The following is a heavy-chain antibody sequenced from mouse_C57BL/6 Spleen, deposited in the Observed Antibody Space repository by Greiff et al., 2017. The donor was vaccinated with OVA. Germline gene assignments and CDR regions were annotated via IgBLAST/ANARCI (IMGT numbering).Heavy chain of an antibody. D-gene: IGHD3-3*01. V-gene: IGHV5-9*01. J-gene: IGHJ2*01. CDR1: GFTFSSYT. Sequence: EVKLMESGGGLVKPGGSLKFSCAASGFTFSSYTMSWVRQTPEKRLEWVATISGGGGNTYYPDSVKGRFTISRDNAKTTLYLQMSRLRSEDTALYYCARGDGFDYWGQGTTLTVSS. CDR2: ISGGGGNT. CDR3: ARGDGFDY.